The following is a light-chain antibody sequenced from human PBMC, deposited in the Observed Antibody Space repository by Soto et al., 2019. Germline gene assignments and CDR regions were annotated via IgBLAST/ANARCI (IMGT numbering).Light chain of an antibody. V-gene: IGKV3-15*01. CDR3: QQRSNWPPVLT. J-gene: IGKJ4*01. CDR2: GAS. CDR1: QSVRSN. Sequence: EIVMTQSPATLSVSPGERATLSCRASQSVRSNLAWYQQKPGQSPRLLIYGASTRATGIPARFSGSGSGTQFTLTISSLQSEDFAVYYCQQRSNWPPVLTFGGGTKVEIK.